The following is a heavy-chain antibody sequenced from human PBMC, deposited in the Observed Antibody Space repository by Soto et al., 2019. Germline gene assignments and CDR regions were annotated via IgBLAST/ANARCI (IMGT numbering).Heavy chain of an antibody. CDR1: GYTFTGYY. V-gene: IGHV1-2*04. CDR3: ATPTKTGSGYAFDI. Sequence: ASVKVSCKASGYTFTGYYMHWVRQAPGQGLEWMGWINPNSGGTNYAQKFQGWVTMTRDTSISTAYMELSRLRSDDTAVYYCATPTKTGSGYAFDIWGQGTMVNVSS. J-gene: IGHJ3*02. CDR2: INPNSGGT. D-gene: IGHD1-1*01.